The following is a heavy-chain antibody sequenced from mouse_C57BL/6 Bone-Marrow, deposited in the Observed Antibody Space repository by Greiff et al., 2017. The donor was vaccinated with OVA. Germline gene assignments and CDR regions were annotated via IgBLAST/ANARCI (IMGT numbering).Heavy chain of an antibody. Sequence: QVQLQQSGAELARPGASVKLSCKASGYTFTSYGISWVKQRTGQGLEWIGEIYPRSGNTYYNEKFKGKATLTADKSSSTAYIELRSLTSEDSAVYFCARNWDWYFDVWGTGTTVTVSS. CDR2: IYPRSGNT. CDR3: ARNWDWYFDV. D-gene: IGHD4-1*01. V-gene: IGHV1-81*01. J-gene: IGHJ1*03. CDR1: GYTFTSYG.